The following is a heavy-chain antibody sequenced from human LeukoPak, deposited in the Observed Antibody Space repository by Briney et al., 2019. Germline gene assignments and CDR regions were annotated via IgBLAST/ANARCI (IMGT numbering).Heavy chain of an antibody. J-gene: IGHJ3*02. Sequence: ASVKVSCKASGYTFTSYGISWVRQAPGQGLEWMGWISAYNGNTNYAQKLQGRVIMTTDTSTSTAYMELRSLRSDDTAVYYCARDRPTSGSYSDDAFDIWGQGTMVTVSS. D-gene: IGHD3-10*01. V-gene: IGHV1-18*01. CDR2: ISAYNGNT. CDR3: ARDRPTSGSYSDDAFDI. CDR1: GYTFTSYG.